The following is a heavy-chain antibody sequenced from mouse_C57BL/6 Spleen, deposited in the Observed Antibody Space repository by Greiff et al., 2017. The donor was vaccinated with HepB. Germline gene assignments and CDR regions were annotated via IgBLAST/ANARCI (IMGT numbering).Heavy chain of an antibody. Sequence: VQLQQPGTELVKPGASVKLSCKASGYTFTSYWMHWVKQRPGQGLEWIGNINPSNGGTNYNEKFKSKATLTVDKSSSTAYMQLSSLTSEDSAVYYCARSVTGTSGWFAYWGQGTLVTVSA. CDR1: GYTFTSYW. CDR3: ARSVTGTSGWFAY. V-gene: IGHV1-53*01. J-gene: IGHJ3*01. CDR2: INPSNGGT. D-gene: IGHD4-1*01.